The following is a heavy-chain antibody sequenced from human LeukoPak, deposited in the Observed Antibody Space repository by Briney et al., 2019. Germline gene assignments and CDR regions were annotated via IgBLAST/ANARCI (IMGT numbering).Heavy chain of an antibody. CDR1: GFTFSSYG. V-gene: IGHV3-30*18. CDR3: AKQGAVAVFPDFDYYYYGMDV. Sequence: PGRSLRLSCAASGFTFSSYGMHWVRQAPGKGLEWVAVISYDGSNKYYADSVKGRFTISRDNSKNTLYLQMNSLRAEDTAVYYCAKQGAVAVFPDFDYYYYGMDVWGQGTTVTVSS. CDR2: ISYDGSNK. J-gene: IGHJ6*02. D-gene: IGHD6-19*01.